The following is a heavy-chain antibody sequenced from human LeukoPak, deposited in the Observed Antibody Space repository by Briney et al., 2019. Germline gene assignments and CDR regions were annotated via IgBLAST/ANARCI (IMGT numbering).Heavy chain of an antibody. CDR1: EFSVGSNY. V-gene: IGHV3-23*01. D-gene: IGHD5-18*01. Sequence: GGSLRLSCAASEFSVGSNYMTWVRQAPGKGLEWVSTISGGGVTTYYADSVKGRFTISRDNSKNALYLQMDSLRVEDTAVYYCAKDSRYGYRWDYDYWGQGTLVTVSS. CDR3: AKDSRYGYRWDYDY. CDR2: ISGGGVTT. J-gene: IGHJ4*02.